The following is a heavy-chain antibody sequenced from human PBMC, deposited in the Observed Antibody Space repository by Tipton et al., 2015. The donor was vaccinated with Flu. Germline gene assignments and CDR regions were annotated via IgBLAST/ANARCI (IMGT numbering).Heavy chain of an antibody. D-gene: IGHD1-1*01. J-gene: IGHJ4*02. CDR2: IYTSGST. Sequence: NLSLTCTVSGGSISSYYWSWIRQPAGKGLEWIGRIYTSGSTNYNPSLKSRVTMSVDTSKNQFSLKLSSVTAADTAVYYCARDSAYNWNEGGYFDYWGQGTLVTVSS. CDR3: ARDSAYNWNEGGYFDY. V-gene: IGHV4-4*07. CDR1: GGSISSYY.